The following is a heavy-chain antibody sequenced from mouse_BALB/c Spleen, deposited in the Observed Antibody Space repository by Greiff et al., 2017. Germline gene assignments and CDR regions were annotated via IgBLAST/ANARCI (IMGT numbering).Heavy chain of an antibody. CDR1: GYTFTSYN. V-gene: IGHV1-12*01. CDR3: DRGGGLDY. J-gene: IGHJ3*01. CDR2: IYPGNGGT. Sequence: LQQSGAELVRPGASVTMSCTASGYTFTSYNMHWVKQTPGQGLEWIGYIYPGNGGTNYNQKFKGKARLTADTSSSTSYMQISNLTSEDSAVYFYDRGGGLDYWGQGTLVTVSA.